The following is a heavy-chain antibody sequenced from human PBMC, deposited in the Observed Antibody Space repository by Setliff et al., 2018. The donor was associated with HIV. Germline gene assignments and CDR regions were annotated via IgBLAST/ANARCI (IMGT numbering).Heavy chain of an antibody. D-gene: IGHD3-3*01. J-gene: IGHJ4*02. V-gene: IGHV4-4*02. Sequence: SETLSLTCAVSGGYISRSNWWSWVRQPPGKGREWIGEIYHSGSTKYNPSLKSRVTISVDKSKNQFSLKLSSVTAADTAVYYCARERPPMEGWGDYFDSWGQGTLVTVSS. CDR3: ARERPPMEGWGDYFDS. CDR2: IYHSGST. CDR1: GGYISRSNW.